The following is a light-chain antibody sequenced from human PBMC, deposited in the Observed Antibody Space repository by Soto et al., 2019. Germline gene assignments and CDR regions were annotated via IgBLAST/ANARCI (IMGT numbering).Light chain of an antibody. CDR1: QSVSRY. J-gene: IGKJ1*01. CDR2: DAS. Sequence: EIVLTQSPATLSLSPGERATLSCRASQSVSRYLAWYQQKPGQAPRLLIYDASNRATGSPARFSGSGSGTDFTLTISSLVSEDFAVYYCQQRGNWPWSFGQGTKVEIK. V-gene: IGKV3-11*01. CDR3: QQRGNWPWS.